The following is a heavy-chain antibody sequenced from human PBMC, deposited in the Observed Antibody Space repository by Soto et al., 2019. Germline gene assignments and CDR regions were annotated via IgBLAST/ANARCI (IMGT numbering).Heavy chain of an antibody. J-gene: IGHJ4*02. D-gene: IGHD3-10*01. Sequence: EVQLVESGGGLVQPGGSLRLSCAASGFTVSSDYMSWVRQAPGKGLEWVSVIYSGGSTYYADSVKGRFTISRDNSKNTLYLQMKSLRAEDTAVYYCVRHFVYGSGRLVGYWGQRTLVTVSS. CDR3: VRHFVYGSGRLVGY. V-gene: IGHV3-66*04. CDR1: GFTVSSDY. CDR2: IYSGGST.